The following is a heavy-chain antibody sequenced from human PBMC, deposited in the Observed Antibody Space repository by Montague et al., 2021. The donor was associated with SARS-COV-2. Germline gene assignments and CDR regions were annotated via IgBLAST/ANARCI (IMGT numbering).Heavy chain of an antibody. CDR2: FYYSGST. D-gene: IGHD2-2*01. CDR3: ARRALGYCSSTSCETAFDI. Sequence: SETLSLTCTVSGGSISSYYWSWIRQPPGKGLEWIGYFYYSGSTNXNPSLKSRVTISVDTSKNQFSLKLSSVTAADTAVYYCARRALGYCSSTSCETAFDIWGQGTMVTVSS. J-gene: IGHJ3*02. V-gene: IGHV4-59*08. CDR1: GGSISSYY.